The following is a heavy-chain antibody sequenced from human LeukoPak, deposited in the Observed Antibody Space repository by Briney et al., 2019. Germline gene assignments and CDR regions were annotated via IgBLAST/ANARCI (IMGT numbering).Heavy chain of an antibody. CDR2: IAYGGSNE. Sequence: GGSLRLSCAASGFTFSDYAMHWVRQAPGKGLEWVAVIAYGGSNEYHADSVKGRFTISRDNSKNTLYLQMNSLRAEDTAVYYCAKEGEMATVFDYWGQGTLVTVSS. CDR3: AKEGEMATVFDY. J-gene: IGHJ4*02. V-gene: IGHV3-30*04. D-gene: IGHD5-24*01. CDR1: GFTFSDYA.